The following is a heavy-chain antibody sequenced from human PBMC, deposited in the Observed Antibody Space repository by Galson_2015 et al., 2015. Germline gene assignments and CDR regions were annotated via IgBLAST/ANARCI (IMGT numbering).Heavy chain of an antibody. CDR2: IYYSGST. CDR3: ASPSIAAAGTLYYYYGMDV. Sequence: LSLTCTVSGGSISSSSYYWGWIRQPPGKGLEWIGSIYYSGSTYYNPSLKSRVTISVDTSKNQFSLKLSSVTAADTAVYYCASPSIAAAGTLYYYYGMDVWGQGTTVTVSS. V-gene: IGHV4-39*01. CDR1: GGSISSSSYY. J-gene: IGHJ6*02. D-gene: IGHD6-13*01.